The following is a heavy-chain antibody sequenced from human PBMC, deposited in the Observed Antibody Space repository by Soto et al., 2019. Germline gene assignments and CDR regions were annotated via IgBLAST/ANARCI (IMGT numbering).Heavy chain of an antibody. V-gene: IGHV4-61*01. CDR1: GGSVSSGRYY. Sequence: SETLSLTCTVSGGSVSSGRYYWSWIRQPPGNGLEWIGYMFDSGSTNYNPSLKSRVTIAVDTSKNQFSLKLSSVTAADTAVYYCARENPAFDIRGQGTMVTVSS. CDR3: ARENPAFDI. J-gene: IGHJ3*02. CDR2: MFDSGST.